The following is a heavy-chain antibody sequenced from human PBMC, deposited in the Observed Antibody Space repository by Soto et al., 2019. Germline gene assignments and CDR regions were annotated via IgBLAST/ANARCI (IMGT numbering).Heavy chain of an antibody. CDR2: ISAYNGNT. Sequence: XSVKVSCKATGYTFTSYGLSLVRHSPGQGLEWMGWISAYNGNTNYAQKLQGRVTMTTDTSTSTAYMELRSLRSDDTAVYYCARLHTYGSYNWFDPWGQGTLVTVSS. D-gene: IGHD4-17*01. J-gene: IGHJ5*02. CDR1: GYTFTSYG. CDR3: ARLHTYGSYNWFDP. V-gene: IGHV1-18*01.